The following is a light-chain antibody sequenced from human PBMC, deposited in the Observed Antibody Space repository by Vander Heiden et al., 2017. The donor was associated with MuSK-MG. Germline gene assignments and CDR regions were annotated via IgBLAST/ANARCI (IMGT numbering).Light chain of an antibody. J-gene: IGKJ2*01. CDR3: MQALQTPYT. Sequence: DIVMTQSPLSLPVSPGEPASISCRSSQSPLQKNGYNYLDWYLQKPGQSPQLLIYLGSNRASGVPDRFSGSGSGTDFTLKIGRVEAEDVGVYYCMQALQTPYTFGQGTKLEIK. CDR2: LGS. V-gene: IGKV2-28*01. CDR1: QSPLQKNGYNY.